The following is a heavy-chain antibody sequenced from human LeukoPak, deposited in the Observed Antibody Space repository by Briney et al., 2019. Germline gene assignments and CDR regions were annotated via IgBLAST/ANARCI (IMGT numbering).Heavy chain of an antibody. CDR1: GGTFSSYA. CDR3: AGAVVPGDAFDI. V-gene: IGHV1-69*13. CDR2: IIPIFGTA. Sequence: SVTVSCKASGGTFSSYAISWVRQAPGEGLEWMGGIIPIFGTANYAQKFQGRVTITAEESTSTAYMELSSLRSEDTAVYYCAGAVVPGDAFDIWGQGTMVTVSS. D-gene: IGHD4-23*01. J-gene: IGHJ3*02.